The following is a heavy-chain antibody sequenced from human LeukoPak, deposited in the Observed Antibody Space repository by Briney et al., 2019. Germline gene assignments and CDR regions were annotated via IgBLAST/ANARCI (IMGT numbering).Heavy chain of an antibody. Sequence: SETLSLTCTVSGGSISSYYWSWIRQPPGKGLEWIGYIYYSGSTNYNPSLKSRVTISVDKSKNQFSLKLSSVTAADTAVYYCASSSGWSRAIDYWGQGTLVTVSS. J-gene: IGHJ4*02. CDR1: GGSISSYY. CDR2: IYYSGST. V-gene: IGHV4-59*12. CDR3: ASSSGWSRAIDY. D-gene: IGHD6-19*01.